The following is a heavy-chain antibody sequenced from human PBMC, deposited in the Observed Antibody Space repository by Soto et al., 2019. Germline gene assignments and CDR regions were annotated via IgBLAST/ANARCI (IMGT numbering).Heavy chain of an antibody. D-gene: IGHD6-13*01. J-gene: IGHJ6*02. CDR3: ARHEAAGTSSFYGLDV. Sequence: QLQLQESGPGLVKPSETLSLTCTVSGGSISSSNYYWGWIRQFPGKGLEWLGTIYYSGSTYYNPYLQSLLTITVDTSKNQLSLKLTSMTAADTAVYYCARHEAAGTSSFYGLDVWGRGTTVTVSS. V-gene: IGHV4-39*01. CDR2: IYYSGST. CDR1: GGSISSSNYY.